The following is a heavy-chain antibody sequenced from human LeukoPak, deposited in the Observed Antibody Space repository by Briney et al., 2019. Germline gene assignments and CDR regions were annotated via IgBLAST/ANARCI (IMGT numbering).Heavy chain of an antibody. D-gene: IGHD1-26*01. CDR3: AKGGKWDVTPFDY. Sequence: GGSLRLSCAGSGFTFNNYAMSWVRQAPGKGLEWVSTISGGGGSTYYADSVKGRFTISRDNSKNTLYLQVNSLRAEDTAVYYCAKGGKWDVTPFDYWGQGTLVTVSS. J-gene: IGHJ4*02. V-gene: IGHV3-23*01. CDR1: GFTFNNYA. CDR2: ISGGGGST.